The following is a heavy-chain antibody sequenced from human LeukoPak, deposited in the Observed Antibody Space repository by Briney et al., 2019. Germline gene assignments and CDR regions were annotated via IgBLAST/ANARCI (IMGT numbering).Heavy chain of an antibody. CDR3: ARWYYTGSGYYYDF. J-gene: IGHJ4*02. V-gene: IGHV4-30-4*07. Sequence: SETLSLTCAVSADSISSGGYSWSWIRQPPGKGLEWIGYIDYSGNTYYNPSLKSRVTISIDTSKNQFSLKLSSVTAADTAFYYCARWYYTGSGYYYDFWGQGTLVTVSS. D-gene: IGHD3-22*01. CDR1: ADSISSGGYS. CDR2: IDYSGNT.